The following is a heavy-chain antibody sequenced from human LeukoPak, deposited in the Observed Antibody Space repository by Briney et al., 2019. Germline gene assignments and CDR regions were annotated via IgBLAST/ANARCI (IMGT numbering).Heavy chain of an antibody. CDR2: ISSSGSTI. J-gene: IGHJ4*02. V-gene: IGHV3-48*03. D-gene: IGHD6-13*01. CDR1: GFTFSSYE. CDR3: ARRSAAVDY. Sequence: PGGSLRLSCAASGFTFSSYEMNWVRQAPGKGLEWVSYISSSGSTIYYADSVKGRFTISRDNSKNTVYLQMNSLRTEDTAVYSCARRSAAVDYWGQGTLVTVSS.